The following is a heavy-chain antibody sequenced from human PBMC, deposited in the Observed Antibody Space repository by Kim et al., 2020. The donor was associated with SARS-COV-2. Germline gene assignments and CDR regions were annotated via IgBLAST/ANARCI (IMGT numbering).Heavy chain of an antibody. Sequence: PSLSSRATITVTTSKNQFSLKLSLVTAADTAVYYCARISTSRLYDWFDPWGQGTLVTVSS. V-gene: IGHV4-4*09. CDR3: ARISTSRLYDWFDP. D-gene: IGHD2-2*01. J-gene: IGHJ5*02.